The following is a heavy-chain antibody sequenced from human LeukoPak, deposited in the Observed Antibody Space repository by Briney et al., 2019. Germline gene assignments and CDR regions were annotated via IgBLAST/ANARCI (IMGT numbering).Heavy chain of an antibody. J-gene: IGHJ4*02. CDR1: GFTFSSYA. Sequence: GGSLRLSCAASGFTFSSYAMHWVRQAPGKGLEWVAVISYDGSNKYYADSVKGRFTISRDNSKNTVYLQMNSLRAEDTAIYYCAKVGGGYSDYDSDYWGQGTLVTVSS. CDR3: AKVGGGYSDYDSDY. D-gene: IGHD5-12*01. V-gene: IGHV3-30-3*01. CDR2: ISYDGSNK.